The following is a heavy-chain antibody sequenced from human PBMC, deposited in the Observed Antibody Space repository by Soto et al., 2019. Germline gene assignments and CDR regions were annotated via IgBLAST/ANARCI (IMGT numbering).Heavy chain of an antibody. CDR2: IWYDESNK. CDR1: GFTFSYYG. V-gene: IGHV3-30*02. Sequence: GGSLRLSCAASGFTFSYYGMHWVRQAPGKGLEWVAIIWYDESNKYYADSVTGRFTISRDNSNNMVYLQMSSLRAEDTAVYYCAKGGSNAAMDVWGQGTTVTVSS. J-gene: IGHJ6*02. CDR3: AKGGSNAAMDV. D-gene: IGHD1-26*01.